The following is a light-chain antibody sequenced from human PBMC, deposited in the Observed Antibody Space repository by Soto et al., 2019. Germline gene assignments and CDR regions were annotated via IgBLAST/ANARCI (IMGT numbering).Light chain of an antibody. V-gene: IGKV3-11*01. CDR3: QQRSTGPPLT. CDR2: DAS. Sequence: EIVLTKSPDTLSLSPGESATLACRASQSVDNYLAWYQQRPGQAPRLLIYDASNRASGIPARFSGSGSGTDFTLTISSLEPEDVAVYYCQQRSTGPPLTFGGGTKVEIK. J-gene: IGKJ4*01. CDR1: QSVDNY.